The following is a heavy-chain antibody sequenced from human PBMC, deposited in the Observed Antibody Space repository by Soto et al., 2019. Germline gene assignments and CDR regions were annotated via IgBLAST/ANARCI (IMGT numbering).Heavy chain of an antibody. CDR1: GYTFTSYT. CDR3: AREGFPFDY. Sequence: QVQLVQSGAEVHKPGASVKVYSKASGYTFTSYTISWVRQARGQGLEWMGWISAYNGNTKYAQKLQGRVTMTTDTSTSTADMELRSLRSDDTAVYYCAREGFPFDYWGQGTLVTVSS. D-gene: IGHD3-10*01. CDR2: ISAYNGNT. J-gene: IGHJ4*02. V-gene: IGHV1-18*01.